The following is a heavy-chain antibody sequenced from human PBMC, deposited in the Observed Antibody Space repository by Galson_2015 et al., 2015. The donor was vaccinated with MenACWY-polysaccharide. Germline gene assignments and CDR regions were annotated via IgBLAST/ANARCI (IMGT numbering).Heavy chain of an antibody. J-gene: IGHJ4*02. D-gene: IGHD1-1*01. CDR1: GYTFTGYY. Sequence: SVKVSCKASGYTFTGYYMHWVRQAPGQGLEWMGRISPDGGDTNYAQKFQGRVTMTRDTSISTAYMELSRLRSDGTAVYYCARQLDASFDYWGQGTLVTVSS. CDR2: ISPDGGDT. CDR3: ARQLDASFDY. V-gene: IGHV1-2*06.